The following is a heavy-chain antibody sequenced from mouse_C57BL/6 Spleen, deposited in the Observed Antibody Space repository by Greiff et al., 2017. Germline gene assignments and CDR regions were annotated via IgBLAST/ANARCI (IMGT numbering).Heavy chain of an antibody. D-gene: IGHD2-4*01. Sequence: QVQLQQSGAELMKPGASVKLSCKASGYTFTGYWIEWVKQRPGHGLEWIGEILPGSGSTNYNEKFKGKATLTADTSSNTAYMQLSCLTTEDSAIYCCARLDEYDERGLLNFGYWGQGTTLTVSS. J-gene: IGHJ2*01. CDR2: ILPGSGST. CDR3: ARLDEYDERGLLNFGY. V-gene: IGHV1-9*01. CDR1: GYTFTGYW.